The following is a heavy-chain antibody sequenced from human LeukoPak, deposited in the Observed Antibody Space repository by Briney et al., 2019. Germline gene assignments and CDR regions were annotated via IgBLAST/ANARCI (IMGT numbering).Heavy chain of an antibody. CDR2: INGDGSWT. CDR1: GNYW. CDR3: VSFYETY. Sequence: PGGSLRLSCAASGNYWMLWVRQAPGKGLVWVSHINGDGSWTTYADSVKGRFTISKDNAKNTVYLQMNNLRAEDTAVYYCVSFYETYWGRGTLVTVSS. D-gene: IGHD2-2*01. J-gene: IGHJ4*02. V-gene: IGHV3-74*01.